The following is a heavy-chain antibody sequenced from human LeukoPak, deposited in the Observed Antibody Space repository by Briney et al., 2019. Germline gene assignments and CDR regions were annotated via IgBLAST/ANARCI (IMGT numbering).Heavy chain of an antibody. Sequence: AGGSLRLSCAASGFTFSSYGMSWVRQAPGKGLEWVSVISGSGGSTYYADSVKGRFTISRDNSKNTLYLQMNSLRAEDTAVYYCAKKVIGNSFDYWGRGTLVTVSS. J-gene: IGHJ4*02. CDR1: GFTFSSYG. V-gene: IGHV3-23*01. D-gene: IGHD2-21*01. CDR3: AKKVIGNSFDY. CDR2: ISGSGGST.